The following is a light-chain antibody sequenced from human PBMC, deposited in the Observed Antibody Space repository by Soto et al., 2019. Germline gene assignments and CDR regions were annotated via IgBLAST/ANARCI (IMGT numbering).Light chain of an antibody. V-gene: IGKV1-6*01. Sequence: IQMTQSPSSLFASVGDRVTITCRASQGIRNDLGWYQQKPGTAPKLLIYAASTLQSGVPSRSSGSGSGTDFTLTISSLQPEDFATYYCLQDYNYPWTFGQGTKVDIK. CDR2: AAS. J-gene: IGKJ1*01. CDR1: QGIRND. CDR3: LQDYNYPWT.